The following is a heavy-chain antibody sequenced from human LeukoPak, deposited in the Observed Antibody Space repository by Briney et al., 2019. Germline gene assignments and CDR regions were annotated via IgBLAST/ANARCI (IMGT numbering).Heavy chain of an antibody. D-gene: IGHD3-22*01. CDR3: ARDDSSGFYLGSDY. CDR2: ISGSGGST. J-gene: IGHJ4*02. CDR1: GFTFSSYA. V-gene: IGHV3-23*01. Sequence: GGSLRLSCAASGFTFSSYAMSWVRQAPGKGLEWVSDISGSGGSTYYADSVKGRFTISRDNAKKSLYLQMNSLRAEDTAVYYCARDDSSGFYLGSDYWDQGTLVTVSS.